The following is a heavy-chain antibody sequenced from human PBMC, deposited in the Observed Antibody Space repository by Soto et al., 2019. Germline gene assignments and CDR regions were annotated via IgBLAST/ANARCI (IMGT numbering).Heavy chain of an antibody. V-gene: IGHV1-2*04. CDR1: GYTFTGYY. D-gene: IGHD3-22*01. Sequence: ASVKVSCKASGYTFTGYYMHWVRQAPGQGLEWMGWINPNSGGTNYAQKIQGWVTMTRETSISTAYMEQSRLSFDDTAVYYCSIYSGYDSSGPVPYDAFDIWGQGTMVTVSS. CDR3: SIYSGYDSSGPVPYDAFDI. J-gene: IGHJ3*02. CDR2: INPNSGGT.